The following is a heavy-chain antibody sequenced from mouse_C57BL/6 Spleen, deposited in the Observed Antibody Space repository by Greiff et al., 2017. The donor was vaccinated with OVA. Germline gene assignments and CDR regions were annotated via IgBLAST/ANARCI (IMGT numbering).Heavy chain of an antibody. CDR3: ARYYSNYDAMDY. Sequence: QVQLKQPGAELVKPGASVKLSCKASGYTFTSYWMHWVKQRPGQGLEWIGMIHPNSGSTNYNEKFKSKATLTVDKSSSTAYMQLSSLTSEDSAVYYCARYYSNYDAMDYWGQGTSVTVSS. CDR1: GYTFTSYW. J-gene: IGHJ4*01. CDR2: IHPNSGST. V-gene: IGHV1-64*01. D-gene: IGHD2-5*01.